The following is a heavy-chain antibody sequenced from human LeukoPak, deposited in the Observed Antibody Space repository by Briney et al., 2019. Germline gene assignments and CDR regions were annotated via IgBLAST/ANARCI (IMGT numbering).Heavy chain of an antibody. CDR1: GYSISSGYY. CDR2: IYHSGST. Sequence: SETLSLTCAVSGYSISSGYYWGWIRQPPGKGLEWIGSIYHSGSTYYNPSLKSRVTISVDTSKNQFSLKLSSMTAADTAVYYCARPQSGYCSSTSCQYWYFDLWGRGTLVTVSS. D-gene: IGHD2-2*01. J-gene: IGHJ2*01. CDR3: ARPQSGYCSSTSCQYWYFDL. V-gene: IGHV4-38-2*01.